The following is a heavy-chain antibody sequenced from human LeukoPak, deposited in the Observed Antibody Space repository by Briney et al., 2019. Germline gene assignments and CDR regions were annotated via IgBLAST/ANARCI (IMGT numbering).Heavy chain of an antibody. Sequence: SETLPLTCAVYGGSFSGYYWSWIRQPPGKGLEWIGEINHSGSTNYNPSLKSRVTISVDTSKNQFSLKLSSVTAADTAVYYCASGSLAAGFDYWGQGTLVTVSS. CDR3: ASGSLAAGFDY. V-gene: IGHV4-34*01. J-gene: IGHJ4*02. D-gene: IGHD6-13*01. CDR1: GGSFSGYY. CDR2: INHSGST.